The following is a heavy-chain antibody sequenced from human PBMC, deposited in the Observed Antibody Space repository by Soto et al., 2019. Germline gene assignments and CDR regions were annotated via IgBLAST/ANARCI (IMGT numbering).Heavy chain of an antibody. CDR2: IDPSDSYT. V-gene: IGHV5-10-1*01. D-gene: IGHD6-6*01. J-gene: IGHJ4*02. CDR3: PRHSGPYSSASPVGY. Sequence: PGDSLKISCKGSGYSFTSYWISWVRQMPGKGLEWMGRIDPSDSYTTYSPSLQGHVTISVDKSISTAYLQWSSLKASDTAMYYCPRHSGPYSSASPVGYWGQGTLVTVSS. CDR1: GYSFTSYW.